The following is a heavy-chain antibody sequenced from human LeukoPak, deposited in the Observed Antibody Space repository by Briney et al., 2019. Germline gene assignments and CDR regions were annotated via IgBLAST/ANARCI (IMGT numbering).Heavy chain of an antibody. CDR3: ARDDTQGHDYGGNVGVY. CDR1: GGTFSSYA. Sequence: SVKASCKASGGTFSSYAISWVRQAPGQGLEWMGGIIPIFGTANYAQKFQGRVTITADESTSTAYMELSSLRSEDTAVYYCARDDTQGHDYGGNVGVYWGQGTLVTVSS. J-gene: IGHJ4*02. CDR2: IIPIFGTA. V-gene: IGHV1-69*13. D-gene: IGHD4-23*01.